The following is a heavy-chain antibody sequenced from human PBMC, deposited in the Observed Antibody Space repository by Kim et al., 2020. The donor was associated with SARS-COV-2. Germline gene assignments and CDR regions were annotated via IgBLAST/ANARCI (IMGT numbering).Heavy chain of an antibody. CDR1: GGSISSSSYY. CDR3: ATLGGNGYSLQSYYFDY. D-gene: IGHD3-3*01. V-gene: IGHV4-39*01. Sequence: SETLSLTCTVSGGSISSSSYYWGWIRQPPGKGLEWIGSIYYSGSTYYNPSLKSRVTISVDTSKNQFSLKLSSVTAADTAVYYCATLGGNGYSLQSYYFDYWGQGTLVTVSS. J-gene: IGHJ4*02. CDR2: IYYSGST.